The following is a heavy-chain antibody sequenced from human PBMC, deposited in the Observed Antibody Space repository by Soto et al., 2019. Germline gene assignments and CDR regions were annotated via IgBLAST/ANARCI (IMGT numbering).Heavy chain of an antibody. CDR3: ARQGVAYDYVWGSYRTYYGMDV. CDR1: GGSISSSSYY. CDR2: IYYSEST. D-gene: IGHD3-16*02. Sequence: PSEPLSLTCTVSGGSISSSSYYWDWIRQPPGKGLEWIGSIYYSESTYYNPSLKSRVTISVDTSKNQFSLKLSSVTAADTAVYYCARQGVAYDYVWGSYRTYYGMDVWGQGTTVTVSS. V-gene: IGHV4-39*01. J-gene: IGHJ6*02.